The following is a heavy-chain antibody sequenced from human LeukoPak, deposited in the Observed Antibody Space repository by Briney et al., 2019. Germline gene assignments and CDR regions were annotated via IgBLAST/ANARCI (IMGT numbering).Heavy chain of an antibody. Sequence: GGSLRLSCAASGFTFDDYAMHWVRQAPGKGLEWVSGISWNSGSIGYADSVKGRFTISRDNAKNSLYLQMNSLRAEDTALYYCAKDGSWLQFYDYFDYWGQGTLVTVSS. CDR1: GFTFDDYA. CDR2: ISWNSGSI. CDR3: AKDGSWLQFYDYFDY. J-gene: IGHJ4*02. V-gene: IGHV3-9*01. D-gene: IGHD5-24*01.